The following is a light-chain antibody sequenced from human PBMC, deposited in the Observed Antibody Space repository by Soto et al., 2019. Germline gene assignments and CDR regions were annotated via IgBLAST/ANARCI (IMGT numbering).Light chain of an antibody. CDR2: RVS. Sequence: DIVMTQTPLSSPVTLGQPASISCRSSQSLVHSDGNTYLSWLHQRPGQPPRILIYRVSNRFSGDPDRFSGSAAGTDFTLKISRVEADDVGVYYWMQATQLRFTFGPGTKVDIK. V-gene: IGKV2-24*01. CDR3: MQATQLRFT. J-gene: IGKJ3*01. CDR1: QSLVHSDGNTY.